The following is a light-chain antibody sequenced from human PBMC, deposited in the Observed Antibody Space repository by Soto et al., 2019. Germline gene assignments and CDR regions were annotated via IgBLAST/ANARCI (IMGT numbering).Light chain of an antibody. V-gene: IGLV1-51*01. J-gene: IGLJ2*01. CDR1: SSNIGNYF. CDR3: ATWDGSLPGEV. Sequence: QSVLTQPPSVSAAPGQKVTISCSGSSSNIGNYFPSWYQQLPGTAPKLLIYDGNKRPSGIPDRFSGSKSGTSGTLDITGLQTGDEADYYCATWDGSLPGEVFGGGTKLTVL. CDR2: DGN.